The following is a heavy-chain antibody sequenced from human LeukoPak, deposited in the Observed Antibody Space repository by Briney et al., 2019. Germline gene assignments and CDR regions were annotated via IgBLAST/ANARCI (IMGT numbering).Heavy chain of an antibody. V-gene: IGHV4-38-2*02. D-gene: IGHD3-16*02. Sequence: LSETLSLTCSVSGYSISSAYYWGWIRQTPGKGLEWIGEINHSESTNYNPSLKSRVTISVDTSKNQFSLKLSSVTAADTAVYYCARGRVYDYVWGSYRSSFDYWGQGTLVTVSS. CDR1: GYSISSAYY. CDR3: ARGRVYDYVWGSYRSSFDY. J-gene: IGHJ4*02. CDR2: INHSEST.